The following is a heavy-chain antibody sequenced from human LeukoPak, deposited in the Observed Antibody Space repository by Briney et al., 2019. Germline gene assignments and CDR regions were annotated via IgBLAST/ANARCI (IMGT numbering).Heavy chain of an antibody. CDR2: ISSSGSTI. Sequence: PGGSLRLSCAASGFTFSDYYMSWIRQAPGKGLEWVSYISSSGSTIYYADSVKGRFTISRDNAKNSLYLQMNSLRAEDTAVYYCAKDPRIVGATIAYFDYWGQGTLVTVSS. CDR1: GFTFSDYY. CDR3: AKDPRIVGATIAYFDY. J-gene: IGHJ4*02. D-gene: IGHD1-26*01. V-gene: IGHV3-11*01.